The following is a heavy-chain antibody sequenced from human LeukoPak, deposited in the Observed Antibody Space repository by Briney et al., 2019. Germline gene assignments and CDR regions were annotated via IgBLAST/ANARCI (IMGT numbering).Heavy chain of an antibody. CDR1: VFTFSNYG. Sequence: GGSLRLSCTASVFTFSNYGMHWVRQAPGKGLEWVAVISYDGSNEYYADSVKGRFTISRDNSKNTLFLQMNSLRPEDTAVYHCAKVALFSGYYPPFDYWGQGTLVTVSS. J-gene: IGHJ4*02. D-gene: IGHD3-22*01. CDR2: ISYDGSNE. CDR3: AKVALFSGYYPPFDY. V-gene: IGHV3-30*18.